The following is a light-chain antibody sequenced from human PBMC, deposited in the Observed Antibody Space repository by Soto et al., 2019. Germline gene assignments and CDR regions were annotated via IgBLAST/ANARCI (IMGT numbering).Light chain of an antibody. J-gene: IGKJ5*01. CDR2: AAS. V-gene: IGKV1D-16*01. CDR3: QQYNSYPIT. CDR1: QGISSW. Sequence: RMQHLPFGLAASGGRRDTITFRATQGISSWLAWYQQKPEKAPKSLIYAASSLQSGVPSRFSGSGSGTDFTLTISSLQPEDFATYYCQQYNSYPITFGQGTRLEIK.